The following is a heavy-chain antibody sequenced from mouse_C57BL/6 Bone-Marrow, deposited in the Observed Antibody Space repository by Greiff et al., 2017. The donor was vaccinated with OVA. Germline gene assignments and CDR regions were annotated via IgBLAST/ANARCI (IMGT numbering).Heavy chain of an antibody. Sequence: QVQLQQSGAELARPGASVKLSCKASGYTFTSYGISWVKQRTGQGLGWIGEIYPRSGNTYYNEKFKGKATLTADKSSSTAYMELRSLTSEDSAVYFCARTTRYAMDYWGQGTSVTVSS. CDR3: ARTTRYAMDY. CDR2: IYPRSGNT. D-gene: IGHD2-12*01. J-gene: IGHJ4*01. CDR1: GYTFTSYG. V-gene: IGHV1-81*01.